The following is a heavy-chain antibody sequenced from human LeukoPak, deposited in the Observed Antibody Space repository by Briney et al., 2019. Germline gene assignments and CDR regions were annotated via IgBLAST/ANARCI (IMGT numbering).Heavy chain of an antibody. Sequence: SETLSLTCTVSGGSISSSSYYWGWIRQPPGKGLEWIGSIYYSGSTYYNPSLKSRVTISVDTSKNQFSLKLSSVTAADTAVYYCARNEGDYEPGTFDPWGQGTLVTVSS. CDR1: GGSISSSSYY. V-gene: IGHV4-39*01. J-gene: IGHJ5*02. CDR3: ARNEGDYEPGTFDP. CDR2: IYYSGST. D-gene: IGHD4-17*01.